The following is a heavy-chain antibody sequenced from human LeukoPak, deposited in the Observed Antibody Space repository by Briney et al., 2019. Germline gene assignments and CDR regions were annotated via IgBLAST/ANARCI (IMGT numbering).Heavy chain of an antibody. CDR1: GFTFSDYY. V-gene: IGHV3-11*01. Sequence: GGSLRLSCATSGFTFSDYYMSWIRQAPGKGLELLSYISSSDTTIYYADSVKGRFTFSRENAENSLYLQMDSLRAEDTAVYYCARTHFRCSTTKCYSPSYYYMDVWGKGTKVTVS. CDR3: ARTHFRCSTTKCYSPSYYYMDV. D-gene: IGHD2-2*02. J-gene: IGHJ6*03. CDR2: ISSSDTTI.